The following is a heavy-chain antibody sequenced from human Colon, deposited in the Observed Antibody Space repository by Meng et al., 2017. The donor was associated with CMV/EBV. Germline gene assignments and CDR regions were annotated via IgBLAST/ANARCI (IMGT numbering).Heavy chain of an antibody. CDR1: GFTFSSYG. V-gene: IGHV3-21*01. CDR2: NVTTGSAV. CDR3: ARSYYYGLDV. J-gene: IGHJ6*02. D-gene: IGHD3-10*01. Sequence: GGSLRLSCAASGFTFSSYGMNWVRQAPGRGLEWVASNVTTGSAVYYADSVKGRFTISRDNAKNSLYLQMSSLSAEDTAVYYCARSYYYGLDVWGQGTTVTVSS.